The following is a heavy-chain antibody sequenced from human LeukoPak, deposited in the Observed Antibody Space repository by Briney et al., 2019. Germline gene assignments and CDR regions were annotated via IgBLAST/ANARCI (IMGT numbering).Heavy chain of an antibody. CDR2: IYYSGST. CDR3: ARERGDSSGPDY. V-gene: IGHV4-30-4*01. Sequence: SETLSLTCTVSGGSISSGDYYWSWIRQPPGKGLEWIGYIYYSGSTYYNPSPKSRVTISVDTSKNQFSLKLSSVTAADTAVYYCARERGDSSGPDYWGQGTLVTVSS. J-gene: IGHJ4*02. D-gene: IGHD3-22*01. CDR1: GGSISSGDYY.